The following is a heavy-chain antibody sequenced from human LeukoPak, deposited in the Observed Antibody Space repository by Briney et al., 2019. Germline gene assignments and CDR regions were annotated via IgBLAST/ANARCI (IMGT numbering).Heavy chain of an antibody. Sequence: GGSLRLSCAASGFTFSSRGMSWVRQAPGKGLEWVSSITPSGDVTYYAASVKGRFTISRDKSKNTLYLQMDSLRADDTAKYYCARDSPVATWWGQGTLVTVSS. J-gene: IGHJ4*02. CDR3: ARDSPVATW. CDR2: ITPSGDVT. D-gene: IGHD1-26*01. CDR1: GFTFSSRG. V-gene: IGHV3-23*01.